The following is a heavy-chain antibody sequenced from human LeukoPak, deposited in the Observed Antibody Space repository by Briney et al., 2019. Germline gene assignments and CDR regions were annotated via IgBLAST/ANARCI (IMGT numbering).Heavy chain of an antibody. CDR3: ARGIVGYNYLSYYFDY. CDR1: GYTFTSYG. D-gene: IGHD5-12*01. V-gene: IGHV1-18*01. Sequence: ASVTVSCKASGYTFTSYGISLVRQAPGQGLEWMGWISAYNGNTNYAQKLQGRVTMTTDTSTSTAYMELRSLRSDDTAVYYCARGIVGYNYLSYYFDYWGQGTLVTVSS. CDR2: ISAYNGNT. J-gene: IGHJ4*02.